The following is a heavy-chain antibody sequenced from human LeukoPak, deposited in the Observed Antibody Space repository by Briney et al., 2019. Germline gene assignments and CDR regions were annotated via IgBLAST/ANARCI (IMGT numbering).Heavy chain of an antibody. CDR1: GGSISSYY. J-gene: IGHJ6*02. CDR3: ARVLWPRSQVWPPYYYYGMDV. V-gene: IGHV4-59*12. CDR2: IYYSGST. D-gene: IGHD5-12*01. Sequence: SETLSLTCTVSGGSISSYYWSWIRQPPGKGLEWIGYIYYSGSTNYNPSLKSRVTMSVDTSKNQFSLKLSSVTAADTAVYYCARVLWPRSQVWPPYYYYGMDVWGQGTTVTVSS.